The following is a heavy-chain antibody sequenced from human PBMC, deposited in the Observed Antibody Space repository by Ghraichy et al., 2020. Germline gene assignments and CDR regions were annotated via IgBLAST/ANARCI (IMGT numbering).Heavy chain of an antibody. CDR3: ARISGDYYYGMDV. V-gene: IGHV4-39*01. CDR1: GGSITSNSYY. D-gene: IGHD3-10*01. CDR2: FYYIGST. Sequence: SDKPSLTCIVSGGSITSNSYYWGWIRQPPGKGLEWIGSFYYIGSTYYNPSLKSRLTISVDTSKNQFSLRLSSVTAADTAVYYCARISGDYYYGMDVWGQGTTVTVSS. J-gene: IGHJ6*02.